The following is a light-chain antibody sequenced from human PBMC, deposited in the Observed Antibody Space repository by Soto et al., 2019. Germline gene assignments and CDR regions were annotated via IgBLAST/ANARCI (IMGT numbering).Light chain of an antibody. CDR3: QQYSNWPPSIT. Sequence: VLTLSPGTLSLSPGERATLSCRASQSVSSSYLAWYQQKPGQAPRLLIYGASIRATGIPARFSGSGSGTEFTLTISSLQSEDFAVYYCQQYSNWPPSITFGQGTRLEIK. V-gene: IGKV3-15*01. J-gene: IGKJ5*01. CDR2: GAS. CDR1: QSVSSSY.